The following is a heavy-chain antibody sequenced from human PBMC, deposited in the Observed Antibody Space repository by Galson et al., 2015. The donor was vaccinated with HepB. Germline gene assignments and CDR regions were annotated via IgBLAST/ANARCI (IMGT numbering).Heavy chain of an antibody. Sequence: SLRLSCAASGFTFSSHWMSWVRQAPGKGLEWVANIKQDGSEKYYVDSVKGRFTISRDNAKNSLYLQMNSLRAEDTAVYYCARELSGYFDYWGQGTLVTVSS. CDR3: ARELSGYFDY. J-gene: IGHJ4*02. CDR2: IKQDGSEK. D-gene: IGHD6-19*01. V-gene: IGHV3-7*01. CDR1: GFTFSSHW.